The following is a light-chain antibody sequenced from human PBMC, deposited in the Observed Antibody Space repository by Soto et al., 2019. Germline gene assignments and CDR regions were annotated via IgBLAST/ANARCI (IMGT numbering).Light chain of an antibody. CDR2: EVS. Sequence: QSVLTQPASVSGSPGQSITISCTGTSSDVGAYNYVSWYQQHPGKAPKLMIYEVSNRPSGVSHRFSGSKFGNTASLTISGLQAEDEGDYYCSSYTRSNTLVIFGGGTQLTVL. V-gene: IGLV2-14*01. CDR3: SSYTRSNTLVI. CDR1: SSDVGAYNY. J-gene: IGLJ2*01.